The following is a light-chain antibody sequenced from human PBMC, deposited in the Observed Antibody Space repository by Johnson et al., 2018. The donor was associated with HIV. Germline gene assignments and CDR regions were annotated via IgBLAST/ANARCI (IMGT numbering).Light chain of an antibody. CDR1: SSNIGDNY. CDR2: ENN. Sequence: QSVLTQPPSVSAAPGQKVTISCSGSSSNIGDNYVSWYQQLPGTAPKVLIYENNKRPSGIPDRFSGSKSGTSATLGITGLQTGDEADYYCGTWDSSLSAGVFGTGTTVIVL. J-gene: IGLJ1*01. CDR3: GTWDSSLSAGV. V-gene: IGLV1-51*02.